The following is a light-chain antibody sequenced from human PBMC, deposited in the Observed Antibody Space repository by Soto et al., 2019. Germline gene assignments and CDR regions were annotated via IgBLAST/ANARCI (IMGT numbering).Light chain of an antibody. CDR2: EVS. CDR3: TSYTSNNTPV. Sequence: QSALTQPASVSGSPGQAITISCTGTSSDVGGYNYVSWYQQHPGKAPKLMIYEVSNRPSGVSDRFSGSKSANTASLTISGLQAEDEAAYYCTSYTSNNTPVFGTGTKLTVL. J-gene: IGLJ1*01. V-gene: IGLV2-14*01. CDR1: SSDVGGYNY.